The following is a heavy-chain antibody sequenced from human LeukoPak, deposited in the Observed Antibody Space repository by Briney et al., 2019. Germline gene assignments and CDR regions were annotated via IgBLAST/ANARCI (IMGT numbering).Heavy chain of an antibody. D-gene: IGHD3-16*01. Sequence: GGSLRLSCAASGFTFSSYGIHWVRQAPGKGLECVAVISYDGSNKYYADSVKGRFTISRDNSKNTLYLQMNSLRAEDTAVYYCAKDRLPFGGVPFDYWGQGTLVTVSS. V-gene: IGHV3-30*18. CDR1: GFTFSSYG. CDR2: ISYDGSNK. J-gene: IGHJ4*02. CDR3: AKDRLPFGGVPFDY.